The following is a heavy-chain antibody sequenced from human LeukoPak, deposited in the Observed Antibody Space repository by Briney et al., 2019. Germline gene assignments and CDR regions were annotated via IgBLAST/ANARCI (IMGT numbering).Heavy chain of an antibody. J-gene: IGHJ4*02. V-gene: IGHV4-59*01. D-gene: IGHD6-13*01. CDR2: IYYSGST. Sequence: SETLSLTCTVSGGSISSYYWSWIRQPPGRGLEWIGYIYYSGSTNYNPSLKSRVTISVDTSKNQFSLKLSSVTAADTAVYYCARVRHRSSWYYWGQGTLVTVSS. CDR3: ARVRHRSSWYY. CDR1: GGSISSYY.